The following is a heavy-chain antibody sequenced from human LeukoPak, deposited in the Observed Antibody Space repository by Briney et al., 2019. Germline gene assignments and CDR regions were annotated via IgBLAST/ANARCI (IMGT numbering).Heavy chain of an antibody. Sequence: SETLSLTCAVYGGSFSGYYWSWIRQPPGKGLEWIGEINHSGSTNYNPSLKSRVTISVDTSKNQFSLKLSSVTAADTAVYYCARFVAAGTIDYWGQGTLVTVYS. CDR3: ARFVAAGTIDY. V-gene: IGHV4-34*01. CDR2: INHSGST. D-gene: IGHD6-13*01. J-gene: IGHJ4*02. CDR1: GGSFSGYY.